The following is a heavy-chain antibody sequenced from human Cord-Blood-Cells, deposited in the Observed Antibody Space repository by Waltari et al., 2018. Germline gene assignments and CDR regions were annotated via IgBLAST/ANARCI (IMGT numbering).Heavy chain of an antibody. CDR1: GGSFSGYY. V-gene: IGHV4-34*01. CDR2: INHSGST. CDR3: ARVRHGFYFGY. Sequence: QVQLQQWGAGLLKPSETLSLTCAVYGGSFSGYYWSWIRQPPGKGLEWIGEINHSGSTNYNPSLKSRVTISVDTSKNQFSLKLSSVTAADTAVYYCARVRHGFYFGYWGQGTLVTVSS. J-gene: IGHJ4*02.